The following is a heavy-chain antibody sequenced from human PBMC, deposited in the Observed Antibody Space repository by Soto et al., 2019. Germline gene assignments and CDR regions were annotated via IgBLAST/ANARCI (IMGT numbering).Heavy chain of an antibody. V-gene: IGHV5-10-1*01. CDR1: GYSFTSYW. CDR2: IDPSDSYT. J-gene: IGHJ6*02. D-gene: IGHD3-22*01. Sequence: RGESLKISCKGSGYSFTSYWISWVRQMPGKGLEWMGRIDPSDSYTNYSPSFQGHVTISADKSISTAYLQWSSLKASDTAMYYCARHCYYDSSGYCAYYGMDVWGQGTTVTVSS. CDR3: ARHCYYDSSGYCAYYGMDV.